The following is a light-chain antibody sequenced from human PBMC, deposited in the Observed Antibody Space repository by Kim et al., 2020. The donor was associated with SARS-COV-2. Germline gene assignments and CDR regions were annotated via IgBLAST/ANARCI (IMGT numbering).Light chain of an antibody. CDR3: NSRDSNDNVV. J-gene: IGLJ2*01. Sequence: VALGQTVRITCQGDSLRSYYATWYQQKPGQAPILVIYGKNNRPSGIPDRFSGSSSGNTASLTITWTQAGDEADYYCNSRDSNDNVVFGGGTQLTVL. V-gene: IGLV3-19*01. CDR1: SLRSYY. CDR2: GKN.